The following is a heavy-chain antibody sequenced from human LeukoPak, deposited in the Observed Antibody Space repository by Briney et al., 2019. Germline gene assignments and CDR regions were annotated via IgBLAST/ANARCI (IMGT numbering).Heavy chain of an antibody. CDR2: ISYDGSNK. J-gene: IGHJ4*02. V-gene: IGHV3-30*01. CDR3: ASVDY. Sequence: GGSLRLSCAASGFTFSSYAMHWVRQAPGKGLEWVAVISYDGSNKYYADSVQGRFTISRDNSKNTLYLQMHSLRAEDTAVYYCASVDYWGQGTLVTVSS. CDR1: GFTFSSYA.